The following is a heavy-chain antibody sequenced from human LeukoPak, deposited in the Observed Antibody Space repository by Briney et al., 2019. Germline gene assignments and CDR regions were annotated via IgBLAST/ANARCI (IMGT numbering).Heavy chain of an antibody. CDR1: GYTFTGYY. CDR3: AGHPKDYDYAWGVPSGGHWFAP. V-gene: IGHV1-2*02. CDR2: INPNSGGT. D-gene: IGHD3-16*01. J-gene: IGHJ5*02. Sequence: ASVKVSCKASGYTFTGYYMHWVRQAPGQGLEWMGWINPNSGGTNYAQKFQGRVTMTRDTSISTAYMELSRLRSDDTAVYYCAGHPKDYDYAWGVPSGGHWFAPWGQGSLVTVSS.